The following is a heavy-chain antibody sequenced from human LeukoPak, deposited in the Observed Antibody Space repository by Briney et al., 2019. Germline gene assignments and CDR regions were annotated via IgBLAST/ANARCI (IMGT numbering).Heavy chain of an antibody. CDR1: RSIYNTYG. CDR3: ARDGRQWVPLNWFDP. V-gene: IGHV1-18*04. CDR2: RSAYNGNT. D-gene: IGHD6-19*01. J-gene: IGHJ5*02. Sequence: ASVKVSCKASRSIYNTYGINRLRQAAGQEPEGLGWRSAYNGNTNYAQTLQGRITLTTDTSTSTAYMQLTSLRFADTAAYYCARDGRQWVPLNWFDPWGQGTLVIVSS.